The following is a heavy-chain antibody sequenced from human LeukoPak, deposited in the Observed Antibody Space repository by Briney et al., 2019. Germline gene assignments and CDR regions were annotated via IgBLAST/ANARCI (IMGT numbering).Heavy chain of an antibody. CDR3: ASHYDTSGYHYFDF. CDR1: GFSFSKYG. J-gene: IGHJ4*02. CDR2: ISYDGGSN. V-gene: IGHV3-30*03. D-gene: IGHD3-22*01. Sequence: GRSLRLSCAASGFSFSKYGMHWVRQAPGKGLEWVAVISYDGGSNYYGDSVKGRFTISRDNSKNTLYLQMNSLRAEDTAVYSCASHYDTSGYHYFDFWGQGTLVTVSS.